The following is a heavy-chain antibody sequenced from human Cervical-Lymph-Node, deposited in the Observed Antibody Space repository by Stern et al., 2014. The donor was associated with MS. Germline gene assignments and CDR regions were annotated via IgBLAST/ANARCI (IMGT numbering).Heavy chain of an antibody. Sequence: QVPLVQSGPGLVKPSQTLSLTCTVSGGSISGGDFYWSWIRQSAGKGLEWIGRVYDSGSTVYNPSLRSRVAMSVDTSKNQFSLRLTSVTAADTAVYYCARDRLYDTVWYQWYFDLWGRGTLVTVSS. D-gene: IGHD3-16*01. CDR3: ARDRLYDTVWYQWYFDL. J-gene: IGHJ2*01. V-gene: IGHV4-61*02. CDR1: GGSISGGDFY. CDR2: VYDSGST.